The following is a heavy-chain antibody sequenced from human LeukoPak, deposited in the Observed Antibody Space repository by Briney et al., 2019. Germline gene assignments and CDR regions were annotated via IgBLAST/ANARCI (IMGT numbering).Heavy chain of an antibody. CDR3: AREHDYGDYGWFDP. J-gene: IGHJ5*02. CDR1: GGSFSGYY. V-gene: IGHV4-34*01. Sequence: PSETLSLTCAVYGGSFSGYYWSWIRQPPGKGLEWIGEINHSGSTNYNPSLKSRVTISVDTSKNQFSLKLSSVTAADTAVYYCAREHDYGDYGWFDPWGQGTLVTVSS. CDR2: INHSGST. D-gene: IGHD4-17*01.